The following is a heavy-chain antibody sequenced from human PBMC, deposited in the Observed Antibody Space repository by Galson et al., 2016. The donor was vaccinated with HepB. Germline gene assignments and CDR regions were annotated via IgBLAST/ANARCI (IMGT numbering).Heavy chain of an antibody. CDR1: GYTFTGYY. V-gene: IGHV1-2*06. Sequence: SVKVSCKASGYTFTGYYMHWVRQAPGQGLEWVGRINPNSGATNYAQNFQGRVTMTRDTSISTAYMELTGLRSDDTAVYYCAKTPPGSSIQYFDYWGQGTLVTVSS. CDR2: INPNSGAT. CDR3: AKTPPGSSIQYFDY. D-gene: IGHD6-6*01. J-gene: IGHJ4*02.